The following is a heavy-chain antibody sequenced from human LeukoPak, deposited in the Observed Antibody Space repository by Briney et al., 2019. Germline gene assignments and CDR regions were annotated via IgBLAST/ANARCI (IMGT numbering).Heavy chain of an antibody. V-gene: IGHV3-23*03. CDR3: AKDYGGGIGIAFDY. J-gene: IGHJ4*02. D-gene: IGHD3-16*01. CDR1: GFTFSSYA. Sequence: GGSLRLSCAASGFTFSSYAMSWVRQAPGKGLEWVSVIYIGGSTYYADSVKGRFTISRDNSKNTLYLEMNSLRAEDTAVYYCAKDYGGGIGIAFDYWGQGTLVTVPS. CDR2: IYIGGST.